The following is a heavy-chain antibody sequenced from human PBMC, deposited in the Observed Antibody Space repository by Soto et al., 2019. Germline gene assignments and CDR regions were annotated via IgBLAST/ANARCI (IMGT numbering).Heavy chain of an antibody. CDR1: CISITSISYY. CDR2: IYYSGST. V-gene: IGHV4-39*01. Sequence: SATLSLTCTIFCISITSISYYWVLIRQPPGKGLEWIGSIYYSGSTYYNPSLKSRVTISVDTSKNQFSLKLSSVTAADTAVYYCARPMVRGVRGAFDIWGQGTMVT. D-gene: IGHD3-10*01. CDR3: ARPMVRGVRGAFDI. J-gene: IGHJ3*02.